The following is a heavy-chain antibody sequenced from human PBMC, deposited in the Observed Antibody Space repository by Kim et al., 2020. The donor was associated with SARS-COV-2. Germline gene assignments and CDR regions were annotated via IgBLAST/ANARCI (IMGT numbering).Heavy chain of an antibody. D-gene: IGHD3-3*01. CDR3: AVPITIFGVVTFDY. J-gene: IGHJ4*02. Sequence: AQKFQGRVTMTRDTSTSTVYMELSSLRSEDTAGYYCAVPITIFGVVTFDYWGQGTLVTVSS. V-gene: IGHV1-46*01.